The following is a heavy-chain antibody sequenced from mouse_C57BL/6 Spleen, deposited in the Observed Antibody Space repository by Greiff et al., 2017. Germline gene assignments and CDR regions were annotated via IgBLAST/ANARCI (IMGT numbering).Heavy chain of an antibody. CDR1: GYTFTSYW. V-gene: IGHV1-74*01. CDR3: AMGGNYDYFDY. CDR2: IHPSDSDT. Sequence: QVQLKQPGAELVKPGASVKVSCKASGYTFTSYWMHWVKQRPGQGLEWIGRIHPSDSDTNYNQKFKGKATLTVDKSSSTAHMQLSSLTSEDSAVYYCAMGGNYDYFDYWGQGTTLTVSS. J-gene: IGHJ2*01. D-gene: IGHD2-1*01.